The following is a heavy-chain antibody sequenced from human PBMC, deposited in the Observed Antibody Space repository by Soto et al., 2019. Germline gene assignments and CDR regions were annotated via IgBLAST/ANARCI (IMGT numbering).Heavy chain of an antibody. J-gene: IGHJ4*02. D-gene: IGHD3-22*01. CDR3: ARAGQYYDASGYAD. CDR2: INPDSGGT. CDR1: GYTFTDYY. V-gene: IGHV1-2*02. Sequence: QEQLVQSGAEVKKPGASLKVSCKASGYTFTDYYIHWVRQAPGQGLEWVGWINPDSGGTNLAQRFQGRVTMTSDTSINTAYMELSSLRSDDTAVYYCARAGQYYDASGYADWGQGTLVTVSS.